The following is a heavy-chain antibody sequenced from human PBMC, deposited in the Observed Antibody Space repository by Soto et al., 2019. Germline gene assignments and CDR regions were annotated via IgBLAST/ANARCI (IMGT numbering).Heavy chain of an antibody. Sequence: EVQLLESGGGLVQPGGSLRVSCAASGFTFSDYAMSWVRQAPGKGLEWVAGISGSGGSTLYADSVKGRFIISRDNSKNKLYLQMNSVTDEDTAIYYCAKRGGYSGYESTPFDYWGQGTLVTVSS. CDR1: GFTFSDYA. CDR2: ISGSGGST. V-gene: IGHV3-23*01. D-gene: IGHD5-12*01. J-gene: IGHJ4*02. CDR3: AKRGGYSGYESTPFDY.